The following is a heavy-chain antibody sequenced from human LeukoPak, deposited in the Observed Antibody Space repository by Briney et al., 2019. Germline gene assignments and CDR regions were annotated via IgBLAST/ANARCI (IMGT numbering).Heavy chain of an antibody. CDR1: GGSISSSSYY. CDR2: IYYSGST. Sequence: SETLSLTCTVSGGSISSSSYYWGWIRQPPGKGLEWVGSIYYSGSTYYNPSLKSRVTISVDTSKNQFSLKLSSVTAADTAVYYCASDLGITGTTDYWGQGTLVTVPS. V-gene: IGHV4-39*01. CDR3: ASDLGITGTTDY. J-gene: IGHJ4*02. D-gene: IGHD1-7*01.